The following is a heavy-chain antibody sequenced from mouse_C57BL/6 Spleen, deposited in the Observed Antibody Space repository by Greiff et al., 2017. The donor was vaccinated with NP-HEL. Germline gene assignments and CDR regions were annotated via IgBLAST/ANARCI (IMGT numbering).Heavy chain of an antibody. CDR1: GFTFSDSG. V-gene: IGHV5-17*01. CDR3: ARPIYYGSSPYFDV. Sequence: EVKLVESGGGLVKPGGSLKLSCAASGFTFSDSGMHWVRQAPEKGLEWVAYISSGSSTIYSADTVNGRFTISRDNAKNTLFLQMTSLRSEDTAMYYCARPIYYGSSPYFDVWGTGTTVTVSS. D-gene: IGHD1-1*01. J-gene: IGHJ1*03. CDR2: ISSGSSTI.